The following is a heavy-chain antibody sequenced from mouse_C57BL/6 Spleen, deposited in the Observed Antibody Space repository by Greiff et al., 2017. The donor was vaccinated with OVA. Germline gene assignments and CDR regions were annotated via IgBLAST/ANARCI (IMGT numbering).Heavy chain of an antibody. CDR3: ASPYYYGSSYWYFDV. Sequence: VQLQQSGAELMKPGASVKLSCKATGYTFTGYWIEWVKQRPGHGLEWIGEILPGSGSTNYNEKFTGQATFTADPSSNTAYMQLSSLTTEDSAIYYCASPYYYGSSYWYFDVWGTGTTVTVSS. CDR2: ILPGSGST. V-gene: IGHV1-9*01. J-gene: IGHJ1*03. D-gene: IGHD1-1*01. CDR1: GYTFTGYW.